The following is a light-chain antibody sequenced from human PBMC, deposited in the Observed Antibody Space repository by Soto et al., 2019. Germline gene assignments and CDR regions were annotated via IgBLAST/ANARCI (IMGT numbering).Light chain of an antibody. V-gene: IGKV3-11*01. CDR3: QQRSNWPPRVYT. CDR1: QSVSSY. J-gene: IGKJ2*01. Sequence: EIVLTQSPATLSLSPGERATLSCRASQSVSSYLAWYQQKPGQAPRLLIYDASNRATGIPARFSGSGSGTDFTLNISSLEPEDFAVYYCQQRSNWPPRVYTFGQGTKLEIK. CDR2: DAS.